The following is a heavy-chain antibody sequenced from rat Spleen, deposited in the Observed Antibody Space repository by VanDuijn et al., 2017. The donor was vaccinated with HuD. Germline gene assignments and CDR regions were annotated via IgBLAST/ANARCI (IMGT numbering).Heavy chain of an antibody. Sequence: EVQLVESGGGLVQPGRSMKLSCAASGFTFSDYYMAWVRQAPTKGLEWVATISYDGSSTHYAETVKGRFTISRDNAKNTVDMQLSSMRSEYTAMYFCAREIGYTRRFDYWGQGVMVTVSS. V-gene: IGHV5-43*01. J-gene: IGHJ2*01. CDR2: ISYDGSST. CDR3: AREIGYTRRFDY. D-gene: IGHD1-4*01. CDR1: GFTFSDYY.